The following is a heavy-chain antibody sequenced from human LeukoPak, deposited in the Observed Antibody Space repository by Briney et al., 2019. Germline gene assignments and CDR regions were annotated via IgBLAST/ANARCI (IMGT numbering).Heavy chain of an antibody. D-gene: IGHD6-19*01. CDR2: ISSSSSYI. CDR3: ARGKGDGWYPFGY. Sequence: GGSLRLSCAASGFTFSSNSMNWVRQAPGKGLEWVSFISSSSSYIYYADSVKGRFTISRDNAKDSLYLQMNSLRVEDTAVYYCARGKGDGWYPFGYWGQGTLVTVSS. J-gene: IGHJ4*02. CDR1: GFTFSSNS. V-gene: IGHV3-21*01.